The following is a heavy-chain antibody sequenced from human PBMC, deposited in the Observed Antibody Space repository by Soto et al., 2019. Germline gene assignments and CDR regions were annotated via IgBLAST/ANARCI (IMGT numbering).Heavy chain of an antibody. CDR3: ARECSGGSCYSLHD. V-gene: IGHV4-31*03. Sequence: QVQLQESGPGLVKPSQTLSLTCTVSGGSISSGGYYWSWIRQHPGKVLEWIGYIYYSGSTYYNPSLKSRGTISEDTSKKQFSLKLSSVAAADTAVYYCARECSGGSCYSLHDWGQGTLVTVSS. CDR2: IYYSGST. CDR1: GGSISSGGYY. J-gene: IGHJ4*02. D-gene: IGHD2-15*01.